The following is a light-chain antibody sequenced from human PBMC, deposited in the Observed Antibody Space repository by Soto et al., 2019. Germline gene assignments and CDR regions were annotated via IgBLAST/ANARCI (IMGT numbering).Light chain of an antibody. CDR1: QTISSW. Sequence: DIQMTQSPSTLSGSVGDRVTITCRASQTISSWLAWYQQKPGQAPKLLISEGSSLESGVPSTFSGTASGTEFTLTISSLQPDDFATYYCQQYNSFPWTFGQGTKV. J-gene: IGKJ1*01. CDR2: EGS. CDR3: QQYNSFPWT. V-gene: IGKV1-5*01.